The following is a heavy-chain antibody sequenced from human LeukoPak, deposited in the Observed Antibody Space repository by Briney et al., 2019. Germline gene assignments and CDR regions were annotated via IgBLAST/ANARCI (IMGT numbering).Heavy chain of an antibody. CDR1: GFTFSSYA. CDR2: INHSGST. CDR3: ARGDNYYDSREFDY. Sequence: GSLRLSCAASGFTFSSYAMSWVRQPPGKGLEWIGEINHSGSTNYNPSLKSRVTISVDTSKNQFSLKLSSVTAADTAVYYCARGDNYYDSREFDYWGQGTLVTVSS. V-gene: IGHV4-34*01. D-gene: IGHD3-22*01. J-gene: IGHJ4*02.